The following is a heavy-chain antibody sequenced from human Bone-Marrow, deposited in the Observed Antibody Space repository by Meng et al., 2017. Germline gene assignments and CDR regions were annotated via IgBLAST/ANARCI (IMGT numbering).Heavy chain of an antibody. J-gene: IGHJ4*02. CDR2: ISYDGSNK. CDR3: AKDGPFDY. CDR1: GFTFSSYA. Sequence: QVQLVESGGGVVQPGRSLRLSCGASGFTFSSYAMHWVRQAPGKGLEWVAVISYDGSNKYYADSVKGRFTISRDNSKNTLYLQMNSLRAEDTAVYYCAKDGPFDYWGQGTLVTVSS. V-gene: IGHV3-30*07.